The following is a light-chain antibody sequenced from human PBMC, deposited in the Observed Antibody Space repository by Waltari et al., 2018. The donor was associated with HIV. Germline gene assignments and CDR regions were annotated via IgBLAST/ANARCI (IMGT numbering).Light chain of an antibody. CDR1: SSNIGSKY. Sequence: QSVLTQPPSASGTPGQRVTISCSGSSSNIGSKYVYWYQQLPGTDPKLLIYRNNQRPPEVPDRFSGSKSGTAASLTISGLQAEDEADYFCSSFAGRYPVLFGGGTKLTVL. CDR2: RNN. V-gene: IGLV1-47*01. CDR3: SSFAGRYPVL. J-gene: IGLJ2*01.